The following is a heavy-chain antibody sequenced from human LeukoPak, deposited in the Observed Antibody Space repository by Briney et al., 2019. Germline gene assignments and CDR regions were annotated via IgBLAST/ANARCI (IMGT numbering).Heavy chain of an antibody. V-gene: IGHV3-30-3*01. Sequence: RPGRSLRLSCAASGFTFSSYAMHWVRQAPGKGLEWVAVISYDGSNKYYADSVKGRFTISRDNSKNTLYLQMNSLRAEDTAVYYCARVLLGSGWLRFDYWGQGTLVTVSS. CDR1: GFTFSSYA. D-gene: IGHD6-19*01. CDR3: ARVLLGSGWLRFDY. CDR2: ISYDGSNK. J-gene: IGHJ4*02.